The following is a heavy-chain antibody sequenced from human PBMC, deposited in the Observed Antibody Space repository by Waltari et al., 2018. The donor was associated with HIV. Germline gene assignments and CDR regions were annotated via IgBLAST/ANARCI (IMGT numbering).Heavy chain of an antibody. V-gene: IGHV4-4*07. J-gene: IGHJ6*02. CDR1: GGSNKNYY. Sequence: QVHPQKSGPRLVKPSANLSLTCAAPGGSNKNYYRHRMRQAPGQGTDWFARVYSSGTPELSPSLKNRLTLSVDTSKNEVSLNLTSVTAEDAAVYYCARQRWTSDFWGASPDHPFYKYYALDVWGQGTPVTVSS. CDR3: ARQRWTSDFWGASPDHPFYKYYALDV. D-gene: IGHD3-3*01. CDR2: VYSSGTP.